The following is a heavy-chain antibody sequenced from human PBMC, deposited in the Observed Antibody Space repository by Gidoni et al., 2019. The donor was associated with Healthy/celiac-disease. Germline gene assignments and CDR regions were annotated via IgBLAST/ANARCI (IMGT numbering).Heavy chain of an antibody. Sequence: QVQLQESGPGLVKPSQTLSLTCTVSGGSISSGGYYWSWIRPHPGKGLEWIGYIYYSGSTYYNPSLKSRVTISVDTSKNQFSLKLSSVTAADTAVYYCASEYYYDSSGYYYGYWGQGTLVTVSS. CDR3: ASEYYYDSSGYYYGY. CDR1: GGSISSGGYY. J-gene: IGHJ4*02. CDR2: IYYSGST. V-gene: IGHV4-31*03. D-gene: IGHD3-22*01.